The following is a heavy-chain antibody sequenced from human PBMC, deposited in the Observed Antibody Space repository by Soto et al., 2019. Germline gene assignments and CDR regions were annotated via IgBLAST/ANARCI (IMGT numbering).Heavy chain of an antibody. CDR1: GFIFSDFG. J-gene: IGHJ4*02. CDR2: ISKDGSDT. V-gene: IGHV3-30*03. D-gene: IGHD6-19*01. CDR3: ASPREGQWLVFDH. Sequence: PGGSLRLSCVVSGFIFSDFGMHWFRQSPGEGLAWVASISKDGSDTYYAESVKGRFTISRDDSKSTVFLQMNTLKVDDTAAYFCASPREGQWLVFDHWGQRTLVTVS.